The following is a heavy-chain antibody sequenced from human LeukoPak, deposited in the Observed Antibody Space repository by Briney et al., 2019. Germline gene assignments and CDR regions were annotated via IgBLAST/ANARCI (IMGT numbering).Heavy chain of an antibody. J-gene: IGHJ4*02. D-gene: IGHD3-22*01. CDR3: AKDISRDYYDSSGPLDY. Sequence: GGSLRLSCAASGFTFDDYAMHWVRQAPGKGLEWVSLISWDGGSTYYADSVKGRFTISRDNSKNSLYLQMNSLRAEDTALYYYAKDISRDYYDSSGPLDYWGQGTLVTVSS. CDR2: ISWDGGST. V-gene: IGHV3-43D*03. CDR1: GFTFDDYA.